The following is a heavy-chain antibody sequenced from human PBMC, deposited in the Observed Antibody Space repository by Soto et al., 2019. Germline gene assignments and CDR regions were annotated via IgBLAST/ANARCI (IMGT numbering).Heavy chain of an antibody. CDR3: ARGSLTVTTGIEFDY. CDR2: IYYSGST. D-gene: IGHD4-17*01. V-gene: IGHV4-59*01. CDR1: GCSISSYY. Sequence: SETLSLTCTVSGCSISSYYWSWIRQPPGKGLEWIGYIYYSGSTNYNPSLKSRVTISVDTSKNQFSLKLSSVTAADTAVYYCARGSLTVTTGIEFDYWGQGTLVTVSS. J-gene: IGHJ4*02.